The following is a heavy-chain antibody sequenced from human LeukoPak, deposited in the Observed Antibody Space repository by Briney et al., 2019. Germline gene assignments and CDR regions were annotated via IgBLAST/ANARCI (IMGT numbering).Heavy chain of an antibody. Sequence: ASVKVSCKASGYTFTSYGISWVRPAPGQGLEWMGWISAYNGNTNYAQKLQGRVTMTTDTSTSTAYMELRSLRSDDTAVYYCARDFPLVGLDYGGNVGVFDYWGQGTLVTVSS. CDR2: ISAYNGNT. D-gene: IGHD4-17*01. CDR3: ARDFPLVGLDYGGNVGVFDY. J-gene: IGHJ4*02. CDR1: GYTFTSYG. V-gene: IGHV1-18*01.